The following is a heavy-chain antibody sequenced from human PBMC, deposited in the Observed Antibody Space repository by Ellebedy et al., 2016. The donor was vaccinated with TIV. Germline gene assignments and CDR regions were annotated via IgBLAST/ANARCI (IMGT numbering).Heavy chain of an antibody. CDR3: ARDPFNGALGY. Sequence: GGSLRLSXLASAFTFNNDWMAWVRQVPGKGLEWVALINPDGSQREYVDSVKGRFTISRDNAQNSLYLQMNSLRAEDTALYYCARDPFNGALGYWGQGTLVTVSS. V-gene: IGHV3-7*01. CDR2: INPDGSQR. CDR1: AFTFNNDW. D-gene: IGHD4-17*01. J-gene: IGHJ4*02.